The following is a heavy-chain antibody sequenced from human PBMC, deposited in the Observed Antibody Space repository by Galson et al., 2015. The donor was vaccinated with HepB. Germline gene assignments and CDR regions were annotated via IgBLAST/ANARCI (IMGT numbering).Heavy chain of an antibody. J-gene: IGHJ4*02. Sequence: SLRLSCATSGFTFSNAWMNWVRQAPGKGLEWVGRIKSKIFGGTTDYAAKLKGRVTISRDDSKGMVYLEMINLKIEDTAVFYCATGEDGHSSRGQGTLVTVSS. CDR1: GFTFSNAW. CDR3: ATGEDGHSS. V-gene: IGHV3-15*07. CDR2: IKSKIFGGTT. D-gene: IGHD5-24*01.